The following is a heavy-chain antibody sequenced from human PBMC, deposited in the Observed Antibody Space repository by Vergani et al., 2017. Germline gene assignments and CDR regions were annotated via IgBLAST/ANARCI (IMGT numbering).Heavy chain of an antibody. CDR1: GGSISSYY. CDR2: IYYSGST. D-gene: IGHD6-13*01. J-gene: IGHJ3*02. V-gene: IGHV4-59*01. CDR3: ARDVSYSSSWYGDAFDI. Sequence: QVQLQESGPGLVKPSETLSLTCTVSGGSISSYYWSWIRQPPGKGLEWIGYIYYSGSTNYNPSLKRLVTISVYTSKNQFSLKLSSVTAADTAVYYCARDVSYSSSWYGDAFDIWGQGTMVTVSS.